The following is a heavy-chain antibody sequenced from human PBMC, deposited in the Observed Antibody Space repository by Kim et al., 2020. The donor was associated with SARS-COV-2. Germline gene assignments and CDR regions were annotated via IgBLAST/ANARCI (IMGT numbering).Heavy chain of an antibody. Sequence: NSSPSFQGHVPISADKSISTAYLQWSSLKASDTAMYYCARPGALGWFDPWGQGTLVTVSS. D-gene: IGHD3-10*01. V-gene: IGHV5-10-1*01. CDR3: ARPGALGWFDP. J-gene: IGHJ5*02.